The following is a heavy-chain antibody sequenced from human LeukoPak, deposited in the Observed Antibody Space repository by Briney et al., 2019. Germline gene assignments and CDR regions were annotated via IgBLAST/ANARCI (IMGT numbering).Heavy chain of an antibody. J-gene: IGHJ4*02. D-gene: IGHD2-15*01. CDR3: AKAPVTSCRGAFCCPFDY. V-gene: IGHV3-23*01. CDR2: MSSSDDGR. Sequence: GGSLRLSCATSGFSFSSYAMSWVRQAPGKGLEWVSAMSSSDDGRYYAASVRGRFTISRDTSRSTLYLQMNSLRAEDAAVYYCAKAPVTSCRGAFCCPFDYWGQGTLVTVSS. CDR1: GFSFSSYA.